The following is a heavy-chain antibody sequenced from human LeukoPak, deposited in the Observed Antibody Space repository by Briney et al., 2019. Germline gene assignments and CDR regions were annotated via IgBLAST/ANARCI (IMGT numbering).Heavy chain of an antibody. CDR3: AKDLSRIAAAGTDY. CDR2: IRYDGSNK. V-gene: IGHV3-30*02. Sequence: PGGSLRLSCAASGFTFSSYGMHWVRQAPGKGLEWVAFIRYDGSNKYYADSVKGRFTISRDNSKNTLYLQMNSLRAEDTAVYYCAKDLSRIAAAGTDYWGQGTLVTVSS. J-gene: IGHJ4*02. CDR1: GFTFSSYG. D-gene: IGHD6-13*01.